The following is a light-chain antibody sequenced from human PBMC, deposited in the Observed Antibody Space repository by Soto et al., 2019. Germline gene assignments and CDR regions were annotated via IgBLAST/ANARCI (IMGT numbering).Light chain of an antibody. CDR3: MQALPTQT. V-gene: IGKV2-28*01. Sequence: DIVMTQSPLSLPVTPGEPASISCRSSQSLLHSNGYNYLDWYLQKPGQSPQLLIYLGSNRASGVPDRVSGSGSGTDFTLKISRVEAEDVGVYYCMQALPTQTFGQGTKVEIK. CDR2: LGS. CDR1: QSLLHSNGYNY. J-gene: IGKJ1*01.